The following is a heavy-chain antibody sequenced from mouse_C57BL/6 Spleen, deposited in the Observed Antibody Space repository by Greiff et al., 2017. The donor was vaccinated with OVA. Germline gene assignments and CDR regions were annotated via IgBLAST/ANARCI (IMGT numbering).Heavy chain of an antibody. D-gene: IGHD1-1*01. J-gene: IGHJ1*03. CDR3: ARQGHYYGSSWYFDV. Sequence: DVKLVESGGGLVKPGGSLKLSCAASGFTFSSYTMSWVRQTPEKRLEWVATISGGGGNTYYPDSVKGRFTISRDNAKNTLYLQMSSLRSEDTALYYCARQGHYYGSSWYFDVWGTGTTVTVSS. CDR1: GFTFSSYT. V-gene: IGHV5-9*01. CDR2: ISGGGGNT.